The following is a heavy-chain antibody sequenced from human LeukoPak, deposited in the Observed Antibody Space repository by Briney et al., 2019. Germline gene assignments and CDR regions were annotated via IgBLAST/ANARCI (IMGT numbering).Heavy chain of an antibody. Sequence: ASVKVSCKASGYTFTGYYIHWVRQAPGQGLEWMGWINPNSGVTHYPQKFQGRVTITRNTSISTAYMELSSLRSEDTAVYYCARVGSSWYPDYWGQGTLVTVSS. CDR1: GYTFTGYY. J-gene: IGHJ4*02. D-gene: IGHD6-13*01. CDR2: INPNSGVT. V-gene: IGHV1-2*02. CDR3: ARVGSSWYPDY.